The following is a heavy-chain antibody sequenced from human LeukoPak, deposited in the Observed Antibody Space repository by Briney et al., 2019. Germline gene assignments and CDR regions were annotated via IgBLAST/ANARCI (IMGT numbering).Heavy chain of an antibody. J-gene: IGHJ4*02. D-gene: IGHD5/OR15-5a*01. Sequence: AGGSLRLSCAASGFALSSYAMSWVRQAPGKGLEWVSATSSSDAGTYHAESVRGRFTISRDNSKNTLYLQMNSLRAEDTAVYYCARESRQAAFDYWGQGTLVTVSS. V-gene: IGHV3-23*01. CDR2: TSSSDAGT. CDR3: ARESRQAAFDY. CDR1: GFALSSYA.